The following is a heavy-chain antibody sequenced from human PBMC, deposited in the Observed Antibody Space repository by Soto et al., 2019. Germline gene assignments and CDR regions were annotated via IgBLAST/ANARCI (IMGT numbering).Heavy chain of an antibody. V-gene: IGHV1-8*01. CDR2: VNPNTGNT. CDR1: GYTFRSYD. CDR3: ARAYGAGSFDF. D-gene: IGHD3-10*01. Sequence: QVQLVQSGAEVKKPGASVKVSCMASGYTFRSYDIHWVRQATGQGLEWMGWVNPNTGNTGYAQRFQGRVTMTRDISKSTAYMELSRLTSEDTTIYYCARAYGAGSFDFWGPGTLVSVSS. J-gene: IGHJ5*01.